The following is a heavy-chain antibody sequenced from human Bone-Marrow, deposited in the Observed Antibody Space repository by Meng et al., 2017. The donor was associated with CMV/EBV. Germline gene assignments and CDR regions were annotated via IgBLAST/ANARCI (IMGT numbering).Heavy chain of an antibody. D-gene: IGHD3-10*01. V-gene: IGHV3-7*01. CDR2: IKQDGSEE. CDR1: GFTFSYYW. CDR3: ARGPRFGELFD. J-gene: IGHJ4*02. Sequence: SCKASGFTFSYYWMSWVRRAPGKELEWVANIKQDGSEEYYVDSVKGRFSISRDNAKNSLYQRINSLRAEDTAVYYCARGPRFGELFDWGQGTLVTVSS.